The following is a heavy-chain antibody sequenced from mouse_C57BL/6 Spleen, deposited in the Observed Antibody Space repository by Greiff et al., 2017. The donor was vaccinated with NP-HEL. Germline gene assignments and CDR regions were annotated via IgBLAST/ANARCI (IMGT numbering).Heavy chain of an antibody. D-gene: IGHD2-5*01. CDR1: GFSLTSYG. CDR3: ASPIPLYSNFARDY. Sequence: QVQLQQSGPGLVQPSQSLSITCTVSGFSLTSYGVHWVRQSPGQGLEWLGVIWSGGSTDYNVAFISRLRISKDNSKSQVFFKMNSLQADDTAIYYCASPIPLYSNFARDYWGQGTSVTVSS. V-gene: IGHV2-2*01. CDR2: IWSGGST. J-gene: IGHJ4*01.